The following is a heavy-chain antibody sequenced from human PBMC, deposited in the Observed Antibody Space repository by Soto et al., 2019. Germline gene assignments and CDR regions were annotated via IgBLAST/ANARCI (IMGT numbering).Heavy chain of an antibody. Sequence: GGSLRLSCVISGFTVSSSAMTWVRQAPGKGLEWVSTLSAGGSTYFAASVKGRFTISRNSSANTLYLQMGSLKAEDTAVYYCAKDRGSGGIVTGKPDPWGPGTLVTVSS. D-gene: IGHD3-9*01. V-gene: IGHV3-23*01. CDR3: AKDRGSGGIVTGKPDP. CDR2: LSAGGST. J-gene: IGHJ5*02. CDR1: GFTVSSSA.